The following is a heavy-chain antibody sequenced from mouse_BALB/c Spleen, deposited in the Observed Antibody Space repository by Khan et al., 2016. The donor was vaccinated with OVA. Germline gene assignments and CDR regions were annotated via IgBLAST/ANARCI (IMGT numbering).Heavy chain of an antibody. V-gene: IGHV5-6-5*01. J-gene: IGHJ4*01. CDR1: GFTFSNYA. Sequence: EVELVVPGGGLVKPGGSLKLSCAGSGFTFSNYAMSWVRLTPEKRLERVASISSGGKTYYPDSVKGRFTISRDNARNILYLQMSSLRSEDTAMYNCARLVDYWGQGTSVTVSS. CDR2: ISSGGKT. CDR3: ARLVDY.